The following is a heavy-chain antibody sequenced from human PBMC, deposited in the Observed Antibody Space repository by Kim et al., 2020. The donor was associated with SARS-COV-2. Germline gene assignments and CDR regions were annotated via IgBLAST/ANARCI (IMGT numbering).Heavy chain of an antibody. D-gene: IGHD6-13*01. CDR3: ARFLNLYGAAAGTGYFDY. CDR1: GGSISSSNW. J-gene: IGHJ4*02. Sequence: SETLSLTCAVSGGSISSSNWWSWVRQPPGKGLEWIGEIYHSGSTNYNPSLKSRVTISVDKSKNQFSLKLSSVTAADTAVYYCARFLNLYGAAAGTGYFDYWGQGTLVTVSS. CDR2: IYHSGST. V-gene: IGHV4-4*02.